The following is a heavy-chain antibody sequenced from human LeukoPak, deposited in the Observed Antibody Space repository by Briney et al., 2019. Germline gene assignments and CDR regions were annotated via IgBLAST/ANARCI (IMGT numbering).Heavy chain of an antibody. CDR3: GRARFMDV. Sequence: GGSLRLSCVASRFSFSSYWMNWVSQAQGKGLEWVANIKEDGSEKNYVDSVKGRFTISRDNTKNSLFLQMNSLRAEDTAVYYCGRARFMDVWGKGTTVTVSS. J-gene: IGHJ6*03. CDR2: IKEDGSEK. CDR1: RFSFSSYW. V-gene: IGHV3-7*01.